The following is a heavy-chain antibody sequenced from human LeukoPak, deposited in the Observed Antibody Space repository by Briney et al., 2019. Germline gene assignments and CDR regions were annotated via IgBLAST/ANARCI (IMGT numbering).Heavy chain of an antibody. CDR1: GYTFTSYD. Sequence: ASVKVSCKASGYTFTSYDINWVRQATGQGLEWMGWMNPNSGNTGYAQKFQGRVTITRNTSISTAYMELSSLRSEDTAVYYCASSYDSSGYYYGRDAFDIWGQGTMVNVSS. D-gene: IGHD3-22*01. CDR3: ASSYDSSGYYYGRDAFDI. J-gene: IGHJ3*02. CDR2: MNPNSGNT. V-gene: IGHV1-8*03.